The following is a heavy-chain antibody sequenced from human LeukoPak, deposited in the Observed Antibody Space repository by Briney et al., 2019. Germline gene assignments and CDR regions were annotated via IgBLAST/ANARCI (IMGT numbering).Heavy chain of an antibody. CDR3: ARYYYDSDDAFDI. V-gene: IGHV1-8*03. CDR2: MNPNSGNT. J-gene: IGHJ3*02. CDR1: GYTFTSYD. D-gene: IGHD3-22*01. Sequence: ASVKVSCKASGYTFTSYDINWVRQATGQGLEWMGWMNPNSGNTGYAQKFQGRVTITRNTSISTAYMELSSLRSEDTAVYYCARYYYDSDDAFDIWGQGTMVTVSS.